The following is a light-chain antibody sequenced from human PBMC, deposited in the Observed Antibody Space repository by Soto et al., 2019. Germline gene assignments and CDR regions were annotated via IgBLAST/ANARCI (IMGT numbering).Light chain of an antibody. CDR2: EVS. V-gene: IGLV2-14*01. Sequence: QSALTQPASVSGSPGQSITISCIGTSSDVGGYNYVSWYQQHPGKVPKLMIYEVSNRPSGVSNRFSGSKSGNTASLTISGLQAEDEADYYCCSYTSTSSCVFGTGTKVTV. CDR1: SSDVGGYNY. CDR3: CSYTSTSSCV. J-gene: IGLJ1*01.